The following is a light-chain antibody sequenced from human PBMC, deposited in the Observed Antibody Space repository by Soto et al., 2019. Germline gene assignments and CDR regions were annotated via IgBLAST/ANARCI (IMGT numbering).Light chain of an antibody. CDR2: ENN. J-gene: IGLJ3*02. CDR1: SSNIGNNY. Sequence: QAVVTQPPSVSAAPGQKVTISCSGSSSNIGNNYVSWYQHLPGTAPRLLIFENNKRPSGMTDRFSGSKSGTSATLTITGLQTGDESDYYCGTWDIRLNINWVFGGGTKLTVL. V-gene: IGLV1-51*02. CDR3: GTWDIRLNINWV.